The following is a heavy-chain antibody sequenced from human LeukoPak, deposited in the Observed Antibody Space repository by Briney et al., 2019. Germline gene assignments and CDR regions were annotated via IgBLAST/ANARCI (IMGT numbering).Heavy chain of an antibody. Sequence: KPSETLSLTCTVSGGSISYFYWSWIRQPAGKGLEWIGRIYTSGSTNYNPSLKSRVTMSVDTSKKQFSLKLSSVTAADTAVYYCARRVLGIAVAGGYFDYWGQGTLVTVSS. V-gene: IGHV4-4*07. CDR2: IYTSGST. CDR3: ARRVLGIAVAGGYFDY. D-gene: IGHD6-19*01. CDR1: GGSISYFY. J-gene: IGHJ4*02.